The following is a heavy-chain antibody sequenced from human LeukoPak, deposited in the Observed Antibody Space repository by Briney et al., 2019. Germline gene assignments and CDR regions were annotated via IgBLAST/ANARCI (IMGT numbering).Heavy chain of an antibody. V-gene: IGHV4-39*01. J-gene: IGHJ4*02. CDR1: GDSITSSSYY. Sequence: PSETLSLTCTVSGDSITSSSYYWAWIRQPPGKGLEWIGSFYYSGSTYYSPSLKSRVTISVDTSKNQFSLKLSSVTAADTAVYYCARRNYGGAIDYWGQGSLVTVSS. CDR3: ARRNYGGAIDY. CDR2: FYYSGST. D-gene: IGHD4-17*01.